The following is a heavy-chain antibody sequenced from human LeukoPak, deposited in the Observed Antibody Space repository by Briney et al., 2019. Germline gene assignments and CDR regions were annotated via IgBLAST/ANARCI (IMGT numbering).Heavy chain of an antibody. CDR3: ARDLVTVTKGFDI. Sequence: PSETLSLTCAVSADSFSSHYWTWLRQPPGKGLEWIGYISYIGSTNSNPSLKSRVTISIDTSKNQFSLKLSSVTAADTAVYYCARDLVTVTKGFDIWGQGTMVSVSS. J-gene: IGHJ3*02. D-gene: IGHD4-17*01. V-gene: IGHV4-59*11. CDR2: ISYIGST. CDR1: ADSFSSHY.